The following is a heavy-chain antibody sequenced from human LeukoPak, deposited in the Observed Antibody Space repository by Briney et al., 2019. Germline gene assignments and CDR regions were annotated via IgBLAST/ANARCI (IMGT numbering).Heavy chain of an antibody. V-gene: IGHV3-64D*09. CDR1: GFTFSSFA. CDR3: VKDPSGNYFYFDY. CDR2: ISSDGGRT. J-gene: IGHJ4*02. D-gene: IGHD1-26*01. Sequence: GGSLRLSCSASGFTFSSFAMFWVRQAPGKGLEYVSGISSDGGRTNYADSVKARFTISRDNSKVTLYPQMTSLRPEDTAIYYCVKDPSGNYFYFDYWGQGTLVTVSS.